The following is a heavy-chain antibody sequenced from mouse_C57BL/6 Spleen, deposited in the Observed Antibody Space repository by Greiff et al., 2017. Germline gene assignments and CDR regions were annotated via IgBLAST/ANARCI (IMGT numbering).Heavy chain of an antibody. Sequence: VKLMESGAELVRPGASVTLSCKASGYTFTDYEMHWVKQTPVHGLEWIGAIDPETGGTAYNQKFKGKAILTADKSSSTAYMELRSLTSEDSAVYYCTEGNYVGSWYFDVWGTGTTVTVSS. CDR2: IDPETGGT. J-gene: IGHJ1*03. CDR3: TEGNYVGSWYFDV. CDR1: GYTFTDYE. V-gene: IGHV1-15*01. D-gene: IGHD2-1*01.